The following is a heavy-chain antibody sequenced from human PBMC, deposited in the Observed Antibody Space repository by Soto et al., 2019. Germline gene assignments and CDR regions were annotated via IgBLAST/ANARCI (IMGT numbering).Heavy chain of an antibody. D-gene: IGHD3-10*01. J-gene: IGHJ4*02. V-gene: IGHV4-59*01. CDR1: GGSISSYY. CDR3: ARGGTLGPAASGSYTPYYFDY. CDR2: IYYSGST. Sequence: SETLSLTCTVSGGSISSYYWSWIRQPPGKGLEWIGYIYYSGSTNYNPSLKSRVTISVDTSKNQFSLKLSSVTAADTAVYYCARGGTLGPAASGSYTPYYFDYWRQRTLVTVSS.